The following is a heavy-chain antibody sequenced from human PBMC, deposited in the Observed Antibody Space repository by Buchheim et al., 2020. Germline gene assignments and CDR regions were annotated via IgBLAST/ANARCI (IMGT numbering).Heavy chain of an antibody. Sequence: QVQLQESGPGLVKPSETLSLTCAVSGGSISSDYWGWIRQTPGKGLEWIGYRSHSGTTNYHPSLKSRVTISLDTSKNQFSLKLSSVTAADTAVYYCARYYDFWSGLDHWGQGTL. CDR3: ARYYDFWSGLDH. CDR1: GGSISSDY. D-gene: IGHD3-3*01. V-gene: IGHV4-59*08. CDR2: RSHSGTT. J-gene: IGHJ4*02.